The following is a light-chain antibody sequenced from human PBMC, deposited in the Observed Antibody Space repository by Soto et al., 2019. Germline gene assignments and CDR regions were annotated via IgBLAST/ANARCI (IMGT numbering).Light chain of an antibody. CDR2: SKD. CDR1: TGAVTSGHY. J-gene: IGLJ2*01. V-gene: IGLV7-43*01. CDR3: LLYYGGAVI. Sequence: QAVVTQEPSLTVSPGGTVTLTCASSTGAVTSGHYANWLQQKPGQAPRALIYSKDTKRSWTPARFSGSLLGGKAALTLSGVRPEDEADYYCLLYYGGAVIFGGGTKLTVL.